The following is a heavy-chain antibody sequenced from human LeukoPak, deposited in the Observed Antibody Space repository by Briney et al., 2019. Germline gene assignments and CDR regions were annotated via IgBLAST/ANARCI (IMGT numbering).Heavy chain of an antibody. CDR1: GFTFSSYG. CDR2: IWYDGSNK. CDR3: ARANYDILTGHKRDYFDY. D-gene: IGHD3-9*01. J-gene: IGHJ4*02. V-gene: IGHV3-33*01. Sequence: GRSLRLSRAASGFTFSSYGMHWVRQAPGKGLEWVAVIWYDGSNKYYADSVKGRFTISRDNSKNTLYLQMNSLRAEDTAVYYCARANYDILTGHKRDYFDYWGQGTLVTVSS.